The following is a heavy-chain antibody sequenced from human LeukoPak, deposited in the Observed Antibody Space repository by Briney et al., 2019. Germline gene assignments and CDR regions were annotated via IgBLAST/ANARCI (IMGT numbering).Heavy chain of an antibody. CDR3: AREDYYDSSGYY. V-gene: IGHV4-39*07. J-gene: IGHJ4*02. D-gene: IGHD3-22*01. CDR2: IYYSGST. CDR1: GGSISSSSFY. Sequence: SETLSLTCTVSGGSISSSSFYWGWIRQPPGKGLEWIGTIYYSGSTFYNPSLKSRVTISVDKSKNQFSLKLSSVTAADTAVYYCAREDYYDSSGYYWGQGTLVTVSS.